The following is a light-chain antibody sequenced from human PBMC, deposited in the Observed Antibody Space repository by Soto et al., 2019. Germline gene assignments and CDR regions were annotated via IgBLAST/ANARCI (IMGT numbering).Light chain of an antibody. CDR1: SSDVGSYNR. J-gene: IGLJ2*01. CDR2: EVS. Sequence: QSALTQPPSVSGSPGQSFTISCTGTSSDVGSYNRVSWYQQPPGTAPKLMIYEVSNRPSGVPDRFSGSKSGNTASLTISGLQAEDEADYYCSSYRSSSPFVVFGGGTKLTVL. V-gene: IGLV2-18*02. CDR3: SSYRSSSPFVV.